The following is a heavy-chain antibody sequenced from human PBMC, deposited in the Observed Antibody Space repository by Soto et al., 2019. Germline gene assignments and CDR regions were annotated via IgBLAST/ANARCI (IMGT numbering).Heavy chain of an antibody. CDR1: RDTFNSYY. V-gene: IGHV1-46*02. D-gene: IGHD3-10*01. CDR3: ARSSGGNFGIIINGTNCFSP. J-gene: IGHJ5*02. Sequence: ASVKVSCKAPRDTFNSYYINWVRQAPGQGLEWIGVINPHGGSTVYEQKFQGRVTMTRDTSASTVYMELSSLRSEDTAVYYCARSSGGNFGIIINGTNCFSPWGQGTLVTVSS. CDR2: INPHGGST.